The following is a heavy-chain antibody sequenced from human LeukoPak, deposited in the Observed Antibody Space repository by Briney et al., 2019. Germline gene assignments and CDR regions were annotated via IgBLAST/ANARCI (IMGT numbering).Heavy chain of an antibody. V-gene: IGHV1-69*06. CDR2: IIPIFGTE. J-gene: IGHJ4*02. D-gene: IGHD3-16*01. CDR1: GGTFSNYA. CDR3: ARDNDSRDPPHFDY. Sequence: ASVTVSFKASGGTFSNYAISWVGQARGQGVEWMGGIIPIFGTENYTQKFRGRVTITPDKSTRTAYMELSSLRSEDTAVYYCARDNDSRDPPHFDYWGQGTLVTVSS.